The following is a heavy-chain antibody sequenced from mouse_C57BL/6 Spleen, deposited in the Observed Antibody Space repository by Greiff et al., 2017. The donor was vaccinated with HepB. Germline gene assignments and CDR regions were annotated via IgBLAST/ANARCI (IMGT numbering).Heavy chain of an antibody. CDR2: ISSGGSYT. J-gene: IGHJ2*01. V-gene: IGHV5-6*01. CDR1: GFTFSSYG. D-gene: IGHD2-4*01. CDR3: ARLYDYDGYFDY. Sequence: EVQLVESGGDLVKPGGSLKLSCAASGFTFSSYGMSWVRQTPDKRLEWVATISSGGSYTYYPDSVKGRFTISRDNAKNTLYLQMSSLKSEDTAMYYCARLYDYDGYFDYWGQGTTLTVSS.